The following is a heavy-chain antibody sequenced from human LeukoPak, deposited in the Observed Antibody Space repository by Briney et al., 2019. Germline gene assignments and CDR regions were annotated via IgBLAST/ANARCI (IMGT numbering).Heavy chain of an antibody. CDR1: GYIFTSYF. CDR2: INPSGGST. D-gene: IGHD2-2*01. CDR3: ARAFPPAAPSYYYYMDV. Sequence: ASVKVSCKAAGYIFTSYFMHWVRQAPGQGLEWMGLINPSGGSTSYAQKFQGRVTMTRDMSTSTVYMELSSLRSEDTAVYYCARAFPPAAPSYYYYMDVWGKGTTVTVSS. J-gene: IGHJ6*03. V-gene: IGHV1-46*01.